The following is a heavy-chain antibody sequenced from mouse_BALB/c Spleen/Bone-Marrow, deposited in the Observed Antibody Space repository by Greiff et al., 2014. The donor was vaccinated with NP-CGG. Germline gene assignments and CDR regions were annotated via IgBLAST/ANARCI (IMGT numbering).Heavy chain of an antibody. CDR1: GFSSTSYG. CDR2: IWAGGST. Sequence: VMLVESGPGLVAPSQSLSITCTVSGFSSTSYGVHWVRQPPGKGLEWLGVIWAGGSTNYNSALMSRLSISKDNSKSQVFLKMNSLQTDDTAMYYCARDYYGSSYFDYWGQGTTLTVSS. D-gene: IGHD1-1*01. CDR3: ARDYYGSSYFDY. J-gene: IGHJ2*01. V-gene: IGHV2-9*02.